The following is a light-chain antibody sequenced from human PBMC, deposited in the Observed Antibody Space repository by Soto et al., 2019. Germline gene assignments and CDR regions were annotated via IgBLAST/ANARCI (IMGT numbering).Light chain of an antibody. V-gene: IGKV3-15*01. CDR2: DAS. CDR3: QHYNDWPLT. Sequence: EIVMTQSPATLSVSPGERVTLSCRASQNIWNKLAWYQQKPGQTPRLLIFDASARATGVPARFSGSGSETEFTLTISSLQSEDFAVYYCQHYNDWPLTFGGGTKVEIK. J-gene: IGKJ4*01. CDR1: QNIWNK.